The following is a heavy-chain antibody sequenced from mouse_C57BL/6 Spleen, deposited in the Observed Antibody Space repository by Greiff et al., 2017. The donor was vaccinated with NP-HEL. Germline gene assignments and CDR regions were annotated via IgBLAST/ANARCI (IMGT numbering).Heavy chain of an antibody. V-gene: IGHV2-3*01. CDR2: IWGDGST. Sequence: VKLMESGPGLVAPSQSLSITCTVSGFSLTSYGVSWVRQPPGKGLEWLGVIWGDGSTNYHSALISRLSISKDNSKSQIFLKLNSLQTDDTATYYCAKGVIYYYGSSSVRYAMDYWGQGTSVTVSS. CDR1: GFSLTSYG. J-gene: IGHJ4*01. D-gene: IGHD1-1*01. CDR3: AKGVIYYYGSSSVRYAMDY.